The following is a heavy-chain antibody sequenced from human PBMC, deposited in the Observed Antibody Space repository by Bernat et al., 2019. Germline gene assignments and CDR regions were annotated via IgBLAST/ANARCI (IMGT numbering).Heavy chain of an antibody. CDR1: GFTFSTYV. CDR2: INDSGDNT. Sequence: EVQLMESGGGLVQPGGSLRLSCAASGFTFSTYVMSWVRQAPGKGLEWVSTINDSGDNTYYADSVVGRFTISRDNSKNTLFLQMSSLRAEDTAVYYCAKDHRAYKIQFASWGRGTLVTVSS. CDR3: AKDHRAYKIQFAS. J-gene: IGHJ4*02. D-gene: IGHD5-24*01. V-gene: IGHV3-23*01.